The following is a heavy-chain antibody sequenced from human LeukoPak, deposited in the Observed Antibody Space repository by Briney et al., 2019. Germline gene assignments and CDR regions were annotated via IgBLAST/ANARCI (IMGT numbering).Heavy chain of an antibody. CDR2: ISSSGGTI. CDR1: RFTFSDYY. V-gene: IGHV3-11*01. Sequence: PGGSLRLSCAASRFTFSDYYMSWIRQAPGKGLEWVSYISSSGGTIYFADSVKGRFTVSRDNAKNSLSLQMNSLRAEDTAVYYCARDFWSGVYNIWSDPWGRGTLV. D-gene: IGHD3-3*01. J-gene: IGHJ5*02. CDR3: ARDFWSGVYNIWSDP.